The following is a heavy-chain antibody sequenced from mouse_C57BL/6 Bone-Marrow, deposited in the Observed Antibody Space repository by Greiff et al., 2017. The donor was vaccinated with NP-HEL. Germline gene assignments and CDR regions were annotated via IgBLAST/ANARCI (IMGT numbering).Heavy chain of an antibody. CDR3: ARSGSSSAWFAY. J-gene: IGHJ3*01. V-gene: IGHV1-69*01. D-gene: IGHD1-1*01. CDR1: GYTFTSYW. Sequence: QVHVKQPGAELVMPGASVKLSCKASGYTFTSYWMHWVKQRPGQGLEWIGEIDPSDSYTNYNQKFKGKSTLTVDKSSSTAYMQLSSLTSEDSAVYYCARSGSSSAWFAYWGQGTLVTVSA. CDR2: IDPSDSYT.